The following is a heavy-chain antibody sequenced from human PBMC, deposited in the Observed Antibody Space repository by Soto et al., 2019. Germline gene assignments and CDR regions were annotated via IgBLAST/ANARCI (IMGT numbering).Heavy chain of an antibody. Sequence: GGSLRLSCAASGFTFSSYAMSWVRQAPGKGLEWVSAISGSGGSTYYADSVKGRFTISRDNSKNTLYLQMNSLIAEDTAVYYCAKGVVVVLATYGMDVWGQGTTVTVSS. CDR1: GFTFSSYA. V-gene: IGHV3-23*01. CDR2: ISGSGGST. CDR3: AKGVVVVLATYGMDV. D-gene: IGHD2-15*01. J-gene: IGHJ6*02.